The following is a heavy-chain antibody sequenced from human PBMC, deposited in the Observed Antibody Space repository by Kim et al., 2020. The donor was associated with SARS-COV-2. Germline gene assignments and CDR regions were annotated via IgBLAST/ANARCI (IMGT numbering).Heavy chain of an antibody. CDR1: GGSISSYY. J-gene: IGHJ4*02. D-gene: IGHD5-12*01. CDR3: ARAHRDGYNCFDY. Sequence: SETLSLTCTVSGGSISSYYWSWIRQPPGKGLEWIGYIYYSGSTNYNPSLKSRVTISVDTSKNQFSLKLSSVTAADTAVYYCARAHRDGYNCFDYWGQGTLVTVSS. CDR2: IYYSGST. V-gene: IGHV4-59*13.